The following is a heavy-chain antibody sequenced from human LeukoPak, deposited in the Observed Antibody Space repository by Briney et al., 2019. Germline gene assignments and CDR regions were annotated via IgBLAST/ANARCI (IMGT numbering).Heavy chain of an antibody. CDR3: ARRGAGDPRNHFDY. V-gene: IGHV1-69*01. D-gene: IGHD7-27*01. CDR2: IIPFFATT. CDR1: GGTFTNYA. J-gene: IGHJ4*02. Sequence: SVKVSCKAPGGTFTNYAISWVRQAPGQGLEWMAGIIPFFATTNYAQKFQGRVTITADESTSTAHMELSSLIFEDTAVYYCARRGAGDPRNHFDYWGQGTLVTVSS.